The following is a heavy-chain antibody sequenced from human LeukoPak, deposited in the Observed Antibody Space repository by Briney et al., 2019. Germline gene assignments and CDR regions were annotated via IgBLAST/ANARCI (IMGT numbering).Heavy chain of an antibody. CDR3: ASTGNGNTAMVTDYYYYYGKDV. CDR1: GGSVSSGSYY. CDR2: IYYSGST. V-gene: IGHV4-61*01. J-gene: IGHJ6*02. D-gene: IGHD5-18*01. Sequence: SETLSLTCTVSGGSVSSGSYYWSWIRQPPGKGLEWIGYIYYSGSTNYNPSLKSRVTISVDTSKNQFSLKLSSVTAADTAVYYCASTGNGNTAMVTDYYYYYGKDVWGQGTTVTVSS.